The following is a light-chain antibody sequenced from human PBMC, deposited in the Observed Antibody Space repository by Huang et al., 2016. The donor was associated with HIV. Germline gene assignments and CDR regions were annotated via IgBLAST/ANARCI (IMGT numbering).Light chain of an antibody. V-gene: IGKV3-11*01. CDR3: QQRRNWPIT. CDR2: DAS. J-gene: IGKJ5*01. Sequence: EIVLTQSPATLSLSPGERVTLSCRACQSVNSELGWYQQRPGQAPRLRIYDASNRANGIPAMFSGSGFGTDFTLTISSLEPEDFAVYYFQQRRNWPITFGQGTRLEIK. CDR1: QSVNSE.